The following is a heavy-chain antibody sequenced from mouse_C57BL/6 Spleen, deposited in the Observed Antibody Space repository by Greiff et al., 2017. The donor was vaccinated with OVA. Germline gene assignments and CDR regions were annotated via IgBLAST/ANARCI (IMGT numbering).Heavy chain of an antibody. CDR1: GYTFTDYY. CDR2: INPYNGGT. J-gene: IGHJ3*01. Sequence: EVQLQQSGPVLVKPGASVKMSCKASGYTFTDYYMNWVKQSHGKSLEWIGVINPYNGGTSYNQKFKGKATLTVDKSSSTAYMELNSLTSEDSAVYYCARGDLNWDTFAYWGQGTLVTVSA. V-gene: IGHV1-19*01. D-gene: IGHD4-1*01. CDR3: ARGDLNWDTFAY.